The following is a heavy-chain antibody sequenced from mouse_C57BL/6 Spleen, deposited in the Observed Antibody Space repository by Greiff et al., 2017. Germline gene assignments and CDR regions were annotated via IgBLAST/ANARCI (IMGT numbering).Heavy chain of an antibody. J-gene: IGHJ1*03. Sequence: QVQLQQPGAELVMPGASVKLSCKASGYTFTSYWMHWVKQRPGQGLEWIGEIDPSASYTNYNQKFKGKSTLTVDKSSSTAYMQLSSLTSEDSAVYYCARSGYGYWYFDVWGTGTTVTVSA. CDR1: GYTFTSYW. CDR3: ARSGYGYWYFDV. CDR2: IDPSASYT. V-gene: IGHV1-69*01. D-gene: IGHD2-10*02.